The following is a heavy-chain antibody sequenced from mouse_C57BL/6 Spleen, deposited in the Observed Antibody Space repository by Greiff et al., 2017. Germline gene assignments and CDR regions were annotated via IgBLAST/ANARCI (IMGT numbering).Heavy chain of an antibody. CDR2: IDPASGST. D-gene: IGHD2-4*01. CDR1: GYTFTSYW. J-gene: IGHJ2*01. Sequence: QVQLQQPGAELVKPGASVKMSCKASGYTFTSYWITWVKQRPGQGLEWIGDIDPASGSTNYNEKFKSKATLTVDTSSSTAYMQLSSLTSEDSAVYYCAREGGDDCDGAYFDYWGQGTTLTVSS. CDR3: AREGGDDCDGAYFDY. V-gene: IGHV1-55*01.